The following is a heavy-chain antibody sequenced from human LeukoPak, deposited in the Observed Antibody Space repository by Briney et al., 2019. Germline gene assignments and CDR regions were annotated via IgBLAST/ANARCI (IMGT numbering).Heavy chain of an antibody. D-gene: IGHD3-22*01. CDR2: IYYSGST. CDR3: ARIPPPSYDSSGTRFDP. V-gene: IGHV4-59*01. CDR1: GGSISSYY. Sequence: SETLSLTCTVSGGSISSYYWSWIRQPPGKGLEWIGYIYYSGSTNYKPSLKSRVTISVDTSKNQFSLKLSSVTAPDTAVYYCARIPPPSYDSSGTRFDPWGQGTLVTVSS. J-gene: IGHJ5*02.